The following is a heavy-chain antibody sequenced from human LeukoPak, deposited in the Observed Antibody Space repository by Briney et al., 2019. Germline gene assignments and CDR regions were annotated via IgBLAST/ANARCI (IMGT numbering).Heavy chain of an antibody. CDR3: AKGVNWNYASYFDY. D-gene: IGHD1-7*01. Sequence: GGSLRLSCAASGFTFSSYGMHWVRQAPGKGLEWVAVISYDGSNKYYADSVKGRFTISRDNSKNTLYLQMNSLRAEDTAVYYCAKGVNWNYASYFDYWGQGTLVTVSS. CDR2: ISYDGSNK. J-gene: IGHJ4*02. CDR1: GFTFSSYG. V-gene: IGHV3-30*18.